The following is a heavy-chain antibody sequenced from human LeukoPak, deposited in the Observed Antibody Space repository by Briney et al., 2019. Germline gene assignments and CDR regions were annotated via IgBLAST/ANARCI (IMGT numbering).Heavy chain of an antibody. CDR3: ARDLSAAYDF. CDR1: GFTFRNYG. V-gene: IGHV3-33*01. D-gene: IGHD2-21*01. Sequence: GGSLRLSCAASGFTFRNYGMNWVRQAPGKGLEWVTIIWYDGSNKYYADSVKGRFIISRDNSKNTLYLQMNSLRAEDTAVYYCARDLSAAYDFWGQGILVTVSS. J-gene: IGHJ4*02. CDR2: IWYDGSNK.